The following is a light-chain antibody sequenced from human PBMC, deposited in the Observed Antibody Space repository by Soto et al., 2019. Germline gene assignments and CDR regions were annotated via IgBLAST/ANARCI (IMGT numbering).Light chain of an antibody. V-gene: IGKV3-15*01. CDR2: DAS. CDR3: QQYNNWPPLT. CDR1: QVIGSN. J-gene: IGKJ4*01. Sequence: MPHSPVTLSVSPGERATLSCRASQVIGSNLAWYQQKPAQPPRLLIYDASTRATGIPARFSGSGSGTEFTLTISSLQSEDFAVYYCQQYNNWPPLTFGGGTKVEIK.